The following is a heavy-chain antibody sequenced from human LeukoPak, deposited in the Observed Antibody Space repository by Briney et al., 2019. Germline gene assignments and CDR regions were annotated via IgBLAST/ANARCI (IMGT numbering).Heavy chain of an antibody. J-gene: IGHJ5*02. CDR2: INSDGSST. CDR1: GFTFSSYW. CDR3: AREGCSSTSCYANWFDP. D-gene: IGHD2-2*01. V-gene: IGHV3-74*01. Sequence: GGPLRLSCAASGFTFSSYWMHWVRQAPGKGLVWVSRINSDGSSTSYADSVKGRFTISRDNAKNTLYLQMNSLRAEDTAVYYCAREGCSSTSCYANWFDPWGQGTLVTVSS.